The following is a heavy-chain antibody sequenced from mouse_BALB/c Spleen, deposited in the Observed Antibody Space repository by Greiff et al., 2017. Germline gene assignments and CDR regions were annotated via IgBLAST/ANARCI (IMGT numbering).Heavy chain of an antibody. V-gene: IGHV3-8*02. D-gene: IGHD1-1*01. CDR1: GDSITSGY. CDR3: AGDYGSSPRYWYFDV. J-gene: IGHJ1*01. CDR2: ISYSGST. Sequence: EVKLVESGPSLVKPSQTLSLTCSVTGDSITSGYWNWIRKFPGNKLEYMGYISYSGSTYYNPSLKSRISITRDTSKNQYYLQLNSVTTEDTATYYCAGDYGSSPRYWYFDVWGAGTTVTVSS.